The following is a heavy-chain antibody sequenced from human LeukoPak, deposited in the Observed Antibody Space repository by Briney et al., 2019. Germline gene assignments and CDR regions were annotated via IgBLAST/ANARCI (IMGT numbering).Heavy chain of an antibody. Sequence: ASVKVSCKASGDTFTSYYMHWVRQAPGQGLEWMGIINPSGGSTSYAQKFQGRVTMTRDTSTSTVYMELSSLRSEDTAVYYCAREGNDRDFDYWGQGTLVTVSS. CDR3: AREGNDRDFDY. D-gene: IGHD1-1*01. V-gene: IGHV1-46*01. CDR1: GDTFTSYY. CDR2: INPSGGST. J-gene: IGHJ4*02.